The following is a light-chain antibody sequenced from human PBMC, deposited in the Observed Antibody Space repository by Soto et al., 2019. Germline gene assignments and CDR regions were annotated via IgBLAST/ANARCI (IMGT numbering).Light chain of an antibody. J-gene: IGKJ4*01. CDR3: QQRRNWPT. V-gene: IGKV3-11*01. CDR2: DVS. Sequence: EIVLTQSPATLSLSPGDRATLSCRASQNVKNFLVWYQQKPGQAPRLLIYDVSNRATGIQARFSGSGSGTDFTLTISSLEPEDFAVYYCQQRRNWPTFGGGTKVEI. CDR1: QNVKNF.